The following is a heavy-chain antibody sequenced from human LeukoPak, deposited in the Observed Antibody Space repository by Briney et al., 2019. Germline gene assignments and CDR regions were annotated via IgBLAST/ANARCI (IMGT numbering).Heavy chain of an antibody. CDR3: ARNYYGSGTYVFDP. D-gene: IGHD3-10*01. CDR2: ISSSSSYI. J-gene: IGHJ5*02. Sequence: GGSLRLSCAASGFILSSYNMNWVRQAPGKGLEWVSYISSSSSYIYYADSVKGRFTISRDNAKNSLYLQMNSLRAEDTAVYYCARNYYGSGTYVFDPWGQGTLVTVSS. CDR1: GFILSSYN. V-gene: IGHV3-21*01.